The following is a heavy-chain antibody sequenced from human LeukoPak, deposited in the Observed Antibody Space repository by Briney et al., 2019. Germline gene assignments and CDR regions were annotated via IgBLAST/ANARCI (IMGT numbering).Heavy chain of an antibody. CDR1: GLTFSNAW. CDR3: ASSMAAMTD. V-gene: IGHV3-21*01. J-gene: IGHJ4*02. Sequence: GGSLRLSCVASGLTFSNAWMSWVRQAPGKGLEWVSSISSSSSYIYYADSVKGRFTISRDNAKNSLYLQMNSLRAEDTAVYYCASSMAAMTDWGQGTLVTVSS. CDR2: ISSSSSYI. D-gene: IGHD6-6*01.